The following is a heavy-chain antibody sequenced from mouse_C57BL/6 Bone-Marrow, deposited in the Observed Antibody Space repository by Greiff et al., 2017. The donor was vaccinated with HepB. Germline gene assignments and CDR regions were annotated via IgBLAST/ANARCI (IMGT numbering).Heavy chain of an antibody. CDR2: ISYSGST. CDR1: GYSITSDY. D-gene: IGHD1-1*01. V-gene: IGHV3-8*01. J-gene: IGHJ4*01. Sequence: EVQLQQSGPGLAKPSQTLSLTCSVTGYSITSDYWNWIRKFPGNKLEYMGYISYSGSTYYNPSLKSRISITRDTSKNQYYLQLNSVTTEDTATYYCARLVYYYGSSRCYYAMDYWGQGTSGTVSS. CDR3: ARLVYYYGSSRCYYAMDY.